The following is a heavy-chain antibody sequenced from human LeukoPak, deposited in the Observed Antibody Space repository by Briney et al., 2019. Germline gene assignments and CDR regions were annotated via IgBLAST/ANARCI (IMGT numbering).Heavy chain of an antibody. CDR2: IKQDGSEK. J-gene: IGHJ3*02. Sequence: PGGSLRLSCAASGFTFSNYWMTWVRQAPGKGLEWVANIKQDGSEKYYVDSVKGRFTISRDNAKNSLYLQMNSLRVEDTAVYYCARGLFLSGYLDAFDIWGQGTVVTVSS. CDR3: ARGLFLSGYLDAFDI. V-gene: IGHV3-7*03. D-gene: IGHD3-22*01. CDR1: GFTFSNYW.